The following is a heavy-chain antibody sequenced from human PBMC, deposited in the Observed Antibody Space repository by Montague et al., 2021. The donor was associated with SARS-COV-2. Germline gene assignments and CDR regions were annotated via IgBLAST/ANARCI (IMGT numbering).Heavy chain of an antibody. J-gene: IGHJ6*02. CDR3: TREGYQVLWSDYYYYGMDV. V-gene: IGHV4-34*01. CDR1: GGSLSGYY. D-gene: IGHD2-2*01. Sequence: SETLSLTCAVYGGSLSGYYWSWIRKPPGKGLEWIGEINHSGSTNYNPSLKSRVTISVDTSKNQFSLKLSSVTAADTAVYYCTREGYQVLWSDYYYYGMDVWGQGTTVTVSS. CDR2: INHSGST.